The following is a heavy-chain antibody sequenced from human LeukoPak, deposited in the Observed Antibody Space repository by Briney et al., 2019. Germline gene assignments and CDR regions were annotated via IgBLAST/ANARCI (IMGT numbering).Heavy chain of an antibody. J-gene: IGHJ4*02. Sequence: GGSLRLSCAASGFTVSTTLMDWVRQAPGKGLEWVAHINQDGSEEHYMDSVKARFIISRDNAKNSLSLQMDSLRAEDTAVYYCVRDGGVSGYDLLDYWGQGTLVTVSS. V-gene: IGHV3-7*01. D-gene: IGHD5-12*01. CDR3: VRDGGVSGYDLLDY. CDR1: GFTVSTTL. CDR2: INQDGSEE.